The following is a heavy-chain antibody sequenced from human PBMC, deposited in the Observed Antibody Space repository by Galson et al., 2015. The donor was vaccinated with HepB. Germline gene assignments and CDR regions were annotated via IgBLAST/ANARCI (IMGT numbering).Heavy chain of an antibody. CDR2: ISYDGSNK. CDR1: GFTFSSYA. Sequence: SLRLSCAASGFTFSSYAMHWVRQAPGKGLEWVAVISYDGSNKYYADSVKGRFTISRDNSKNTLYLQMNSLRAEDTAVYYCAKEGEYYDFWSGSPTLGYWGQGTLVTVSS. D-gene: IGHD3-3*01. CDR3: AKEGEYYDFWSGSPTLGY. V-gene: IGHV3-30*04. J-gene: IGHJ4*02.